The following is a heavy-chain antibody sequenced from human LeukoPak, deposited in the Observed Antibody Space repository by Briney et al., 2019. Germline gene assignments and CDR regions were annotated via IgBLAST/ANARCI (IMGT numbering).Heavy chain of an antibody. CDR1: GGSISSSSYY. Sequence: PSETLSLTCTVSGGSISSSSYYWSWIRQPPGKGLEWIGYIYYIGSTNYNPSLKSRVTISVDTSKNQCSLKLSSVTAADTAVYYCARATVTAGCFDYWGQGTLVTVSS. CDR3: ARATVTAGCFDY. D-gene: IGHD4-17*01. CDR2: IYYIGST. J-gene: IGHJ4*02. V-gene: IGHV4-61*01.